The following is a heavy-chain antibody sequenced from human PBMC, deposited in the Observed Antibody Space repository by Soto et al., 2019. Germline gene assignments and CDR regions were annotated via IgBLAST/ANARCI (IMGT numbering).Heavy chain of an antibody. CDR1: GGSFSGYY. CDR3: ARYLTIFGVVNNWFDP. D-gene: IGHD3-3*01. Sequence: PSETLSLTCAVYGGSFSGYYWSWIRQPPGKGLEWIGEINHSGSTNYNPSLKSRVTISVDTSKNQFSLKLSSVNAADTAVYYCARYLTIFGVVNNWFDPWGQGTLVTVSS. CDR2: INHSGST. J-gene: IGHJ5*02. V-gene: IGHV4-34*01.